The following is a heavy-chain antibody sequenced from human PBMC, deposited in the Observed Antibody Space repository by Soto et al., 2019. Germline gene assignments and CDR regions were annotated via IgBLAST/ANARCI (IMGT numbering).Heavy chain of an antibody. V-gene: IGHV1-45*02. J-gene: IGHJ5*01. CDR2: IIPYNGNT. CDR1: GYIFTYRY. D-gene: IGHD5-18*01. CDR3: ARSALDDDGYHYLDS. Sequence: SVKVSCKASGYIFTYRYLYWVRQAPGQALEWMGWIIPYNGNTNYAQKFQDRFSITRESSLSTVYMELRSLRSDDTGMYYCARSALDDDGYHYLDSGGQGTLVTVSS.